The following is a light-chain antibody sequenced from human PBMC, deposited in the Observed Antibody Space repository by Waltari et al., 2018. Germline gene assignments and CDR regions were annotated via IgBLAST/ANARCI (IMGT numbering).Light chain of an antibody. CDR2: RAS. CDR3: QQHGTLPAT. J-gene: IGKJ1*01. CDR1: QSVGSSS. V-gene: IGKV3-20*01. Sequence: EIVLTQSPGTASLSPGGRATLPCRASQSVGSSSLAWYQQKPGQAPRLVIYRASRRATGIPDRFSGSGSGTDFSLTISRLEPEDFAVYYCQQHGTLPATFGQGTKVEIK.